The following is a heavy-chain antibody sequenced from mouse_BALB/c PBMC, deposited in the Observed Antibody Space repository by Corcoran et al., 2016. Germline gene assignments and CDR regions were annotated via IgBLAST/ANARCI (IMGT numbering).Heavy chain of an antibody. V-gene: IGHV3-6*02. CDR2: ISYDGSN. D-gene: IGHD1-2*01. CDR1: VYSITSGYY. Sequence: DVQRQESGPGLVKPSQSLSLTCSFTVYSITSGYYWNWIRQFPGNKLEWMGYISYDGSNNYNPSLKNRISITRDTSKNQFFLKLNSVTTEDTATYYRATLLRPFDYWGQGTTLTVSS. CDR3: ATLLRPFDY. J-gene: IGHJ2*01.